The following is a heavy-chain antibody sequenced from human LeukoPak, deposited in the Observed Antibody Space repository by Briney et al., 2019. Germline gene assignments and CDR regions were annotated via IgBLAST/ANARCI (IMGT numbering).Heavy chain of an antibody. CDR1: GFTFSSYA. D-gene: IGHD3-10*01. V-gene: IGHV3-30-3*01. Sequence: GGSLRLSCAASGFTFSSYAMHWVRQAPGKGLEWVAVISYDGSNKYYADSVKGRFTISRDNPNNTLYLQMNSLRAEDTAVFYCARTLYGSGSYYNNPDYWGQGTLVTVSS. J-gene: IGHJ4*02. CDR2: ISYDGSNK. CDR3: ARTLYGSGSYYNNPDY.